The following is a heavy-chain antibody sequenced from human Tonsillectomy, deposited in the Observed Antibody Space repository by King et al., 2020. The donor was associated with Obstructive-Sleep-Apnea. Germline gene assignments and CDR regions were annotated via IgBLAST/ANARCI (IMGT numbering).Heavy chain of an antibody. CDR2: IRGKANSYAT. J-gene: IGHJ4*02. Sequence: VQLVESGGGLVQPGGSLQLSCAASGFTFSGSAMHWVRQASGKGLEWVGHIRGKANSYATAYSASVKGRFTISRDDSKNTAYLQMNSLKTEDTAVYYCIRHIDTIDYWGQGTLVTVSS. V-gene: IGHV3-73*01. D-gene: IGHD2-2*01. CDR1: GFTFSGSA. CDR3: IRHIDTIDY.